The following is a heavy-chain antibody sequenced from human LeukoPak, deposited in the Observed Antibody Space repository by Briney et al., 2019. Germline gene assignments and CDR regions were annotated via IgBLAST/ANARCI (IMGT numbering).Heavy chain of an antibody. D-gene: IGHD1-26*01. CDR3: ARSWAGMYYPFYYFDY. CDR1: RFTFSSYG. V-gene: IGHV4-34*08. CDR2: INHRGTT. Sequence: GSLRLSCSASRFTFSSYGMHWIRQPPGKGLEWIAEINHRGTTHYNPSLKSRVNISADTSKNQFSLHLDSVTAADTAVYYCARSWAGMYYPFYYFDYWGQGTLVSVSS. J-gene: IGHJ4*02.